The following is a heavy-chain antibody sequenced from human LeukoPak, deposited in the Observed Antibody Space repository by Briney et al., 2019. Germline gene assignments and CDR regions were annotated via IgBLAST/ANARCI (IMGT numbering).Heavy chain of an antibody. J-gene: IGHJ5*02. D-gene: IGHD3-3*01. Sequence: SETLSLTCTVSGGSISSYYWSWIRQPAGRGLEGIGGIYTSGSTNYIPSGQSRVTISVHTCKSQFSPMPSSVTAADTAGYYFSRAPYDFWSGNNWFDTWGQGTLVTVSS. V-gene: IGHV4-4*07. CDR2: IYTSGST. CDR3: SRAPYDFWSGNNWFDT. CDR1: GGSISSYY.